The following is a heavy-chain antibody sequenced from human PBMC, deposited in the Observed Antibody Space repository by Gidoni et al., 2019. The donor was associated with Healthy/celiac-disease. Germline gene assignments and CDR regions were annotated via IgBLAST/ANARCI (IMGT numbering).Heavy chain of an antibody. Sequence: EVQLVETGGGLIQPGGSLRLSCAASGFTVSSNYMSWVRQAPGKGLEWVSVIYSGGSTYYADSVKGLFTISRDNSKNTLYLQMNSLRAEDTAVYYCARGGQYSSSWFNWFDPWGQGTLGHRLL. CDR3: ARGGQYSSSWFNWFDP. V-gene: IGHV3-53*02. J-gene: IGHJ5*02. CDR2: IYSGGST. D-gene: IGHD6-13*01. CDR1: GFTVSSNY.